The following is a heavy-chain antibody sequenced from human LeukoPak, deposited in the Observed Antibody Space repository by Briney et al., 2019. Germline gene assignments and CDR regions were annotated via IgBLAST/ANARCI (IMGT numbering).Heavy chain of an antibody. V-gene: IGHV4-59*01. J-gene: IGHJ4*02. CDR1: GGSISSYY. Sequence: SETLSLTCTVSGGSISSYYWSWIRQPPEKGLERIGYIYYSGSTNYNPSLKSRVTISVDTSKNQFSLKLSSVTAADTAVYYCARVYESDYGDYFDYWGQGTLVTVSS. CDR3: ARVYESDYGDYFDY. CDR2: IYYSGST. D-gene: IGHD4-17*01.